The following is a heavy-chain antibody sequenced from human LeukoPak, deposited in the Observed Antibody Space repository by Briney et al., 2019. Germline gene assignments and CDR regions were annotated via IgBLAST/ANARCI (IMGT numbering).Heavy chain of an antibody. D-gene: IGHD3-9*01. CDR2: IYSSGTT. J-gene: IGHJ6*02. Sequence: ETLSLTCNVSGGSISNYYWTWIRQPAGRGLEWIGRIYSSGTTTYNPSLKSRVAMSVDTSRNQFSLKLSSVTAADTAVYYCARAPRYYDILTGYNAYYYYYGMDVWGQGTTVTVSS. CDR3: ARAPRYYDILTGYNAYYYYYGMDV. V-gene: IGHV4-4*07. CDR1: GGSISNYY.